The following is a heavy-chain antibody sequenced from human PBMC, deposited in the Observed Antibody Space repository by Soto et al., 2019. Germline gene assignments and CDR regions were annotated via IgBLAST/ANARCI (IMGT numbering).Heavy chain of an antibody. CDR2: ISYDGNSK. D-gene: IGHD1-1*01. V-gene: IGHV3-30*18. Sequence: GGSLRLSCAASGFSFSSFGMHWVRQAPGKGLDWVAVISYDGNSKYLADSVKGRFTISKDNSKKTLYLQMNSLTTDDTAVYYCAKDRDAYNSGGMDVWGQGTTVTVSS. CDR3: AKDRDAYNSGGMDV. J-gene: IGHJ6*02. CDR1: GFSFSSFG.